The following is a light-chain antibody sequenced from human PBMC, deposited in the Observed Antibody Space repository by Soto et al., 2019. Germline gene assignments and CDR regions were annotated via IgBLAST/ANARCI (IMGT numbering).Light chain of an antibody. J-gene: IGKJ1*01. Sequence: GDGVTITCRASQTISGWLAWYQQRPGKAPKLLISDASSLRSGVPSRFSGSGSGTESTLTISSLQPDDFATYYCQQTYITPLAFGQGTKVDIK. CDR1: QTISGW. CDR2: DAS. CDR3: QQTYITPLA. V-gene: IGKV1-5*01.